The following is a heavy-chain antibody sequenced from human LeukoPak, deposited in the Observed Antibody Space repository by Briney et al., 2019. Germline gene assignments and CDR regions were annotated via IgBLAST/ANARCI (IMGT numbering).Heavy chain of an antibody. CDR2: IKQDGGEK. Sequence: PGGSLRLSCAASGFTFSSYLMSWLRQAPGKELEWVANIKQDGGEKYYVDSVKGRFTISRDNAKNSLYLQMNSLRAEDTAVYFCAKGSGWEASYFYYYMDVWGKGTTVTISS. CDR3: AKGSGWEASYFYYYMDV. J-gene: IGHJ6*03. V-gene: IGHV3-7*01. D-gene: IGHD1-26*01. CDR1: GFTFSSYL.